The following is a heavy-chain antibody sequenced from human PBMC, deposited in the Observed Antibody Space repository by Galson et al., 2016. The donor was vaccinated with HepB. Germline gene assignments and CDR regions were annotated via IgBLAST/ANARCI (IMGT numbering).Heavy chain of an antibody. Sequence: SVKVSCKASGYTFTNYGISWVRQAPGQGLEWMEWISAYNGDTNYAQRVQGSVTLTTDTSTSTAYMELRSLRTDDTAVYSCARSPSYHVQHFDYWGQGTLVTVSS. CDR2: ISAYNGDT. J-gene: IGHJ4*02. V-gene: IGHV1-18*01. CDR1: GYTFTNYG. D-gene: IGHD3-10*02. CDR3: ARSPSYHVQHFDY.